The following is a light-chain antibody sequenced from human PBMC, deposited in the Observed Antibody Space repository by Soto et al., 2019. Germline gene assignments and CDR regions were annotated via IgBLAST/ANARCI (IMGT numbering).Light chain of an antibody. CDR1: SADVGGYIY. CDR3: SSYTSSNTLV. V-gene: IGLV2-14*01. Sequence: QSVLTQPASVSGSPGQSITISCRGTSADVGGYIYVSWYLQYPGKAPKLMIYEVSNRPSGVSNRFSGSKSGNTASLTISGLRAEDEADYYCSSYTSSNTLVFGSGTKVTVL. CDR2: EVS. J-gene: IGLJ1*01.